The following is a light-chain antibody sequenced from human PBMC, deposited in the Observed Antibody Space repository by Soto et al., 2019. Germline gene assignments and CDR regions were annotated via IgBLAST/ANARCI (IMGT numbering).Light chain of an antibody. J-gene: IGLJ3*02. Sequence: QSVLTQPPSVSGAPGQRVTISCTGSTSNIGAGYDVHWYQQLPGTAPKLLIYGNSNRPSGVPDRFSGPKSGTSASLAITGLQAEDEADYYCQSYDSSLSVNWVFGGGTQLTVL. V-gene: IGLV1-40*01. CDR1: TSNIGAGYD. CDR2: GNS. CDR3: QSYDSSLSVNWV.